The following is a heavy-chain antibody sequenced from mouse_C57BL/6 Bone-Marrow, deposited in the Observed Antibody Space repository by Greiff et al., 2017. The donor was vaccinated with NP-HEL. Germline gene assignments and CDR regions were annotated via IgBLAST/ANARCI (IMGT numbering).Heavy chain of an antibody. CDR2: IDPEDGDT. Sequence: EVQLQQSGAELVRPGASVKLSCTASGFNIKDYYMHWVKQRPEQGLEWIGRIDPEDGDTENAPKFQGKATMTADTSSNTAYLQLSSLTSEDTAVYSCTPFYAGSWAWFAYWGQGTLVTVSA. CDR1: GFNIKDYY. CDR3: TPFYAGSWAWFAY. D-gene: IGHD2-3*01. V-gene: IGHV14-1*01. J-gene: IGHJ3*01.